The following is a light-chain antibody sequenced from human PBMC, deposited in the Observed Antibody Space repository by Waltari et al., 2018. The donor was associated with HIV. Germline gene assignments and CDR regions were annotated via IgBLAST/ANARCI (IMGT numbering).Light chain of an antibody. J-gene: IGLJ3*02. V-gene: IGLV6-57*03. Sequence: NFMLTQPHSVSESPGKTVTISCTRSSGSIASNYLQWYQQRPGSAPTAVIYEHNQRASGVPDRFSGSVDSSSNSASLTISGLKTEDEADYYCQSSYTNNQVFGGGTKLTVL. CDR2: EHN. CDR3: QSSYTNNQV. CDR1: SGSIASNY.